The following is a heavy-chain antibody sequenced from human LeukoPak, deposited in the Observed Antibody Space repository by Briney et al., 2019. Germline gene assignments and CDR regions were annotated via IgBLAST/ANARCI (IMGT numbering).Heavy chain of an antibody. Sequence: PGGSLRLSCAASGFTVSSNYMSWVRQAPGKGLEWVSAISGSGGSTYYADSVKGRFTISRDNSKNTLYLQMNSLRAEDTAVYYCAKYRYGSGTSGSFSGMDVWGQGTTVTVSS. CDR3: AKYRYGSGTSGSFSGMDV. D-gene: IGHD3-10*01. J-gene: IGHJ6*02. CDR1: GFTVSSNY. V-gene: IGHV3-23*01. CDR2: ISGSGGST.